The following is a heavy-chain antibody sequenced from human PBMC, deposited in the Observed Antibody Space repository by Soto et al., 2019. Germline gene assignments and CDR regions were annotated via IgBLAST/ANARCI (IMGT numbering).Heavy chain of an antibody. CDR1: GFTFSSYS. CDR2: ISSSSSTI. CDR3: SRYCSSISCARYYYFDY. Sequence: GGSLRLSCAASGFTFSSYSMNWVRQAPGKGLEWVSYISSSSSTIYYADSVKGRFTISRDNAKNSLYLQMNSLRAEDTAVYFCSRYCSSISCARYYYFDYWGQGTLVTVSS. D-gene: IGHD2-2*01. J-gene: IGHJ4*02. V-gene: IGHV3-48*01.